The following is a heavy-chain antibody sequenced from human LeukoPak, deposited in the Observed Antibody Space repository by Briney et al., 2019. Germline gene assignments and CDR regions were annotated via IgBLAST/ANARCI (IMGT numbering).Heavy chain of an antibody. CDR2: IRSDGSNK. Sequence: GGSLRLSCAGSGFSFSSYGMHWVRQAPGKGLGWMAFIRSDGSNKYYAASVKGRFTISRDNSKNTLYLQMNSLKGEDTALYYCAKDLRYATDYWGQGTLVTVSS. V-gene: IGHV3-30*02. J-gene: IGHJ4*02. CDR1: GFSFSSYG. D-gene: IGHD5-12*01. CDR3: AKDLRYATDY.